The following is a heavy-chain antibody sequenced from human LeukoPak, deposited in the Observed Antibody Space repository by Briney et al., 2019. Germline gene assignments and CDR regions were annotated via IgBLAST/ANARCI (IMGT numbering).Heavy chain of an antibody. D-gene: IGHD1-26*01. Sequence: SVNVSFTSSAGTFSTYSISWVRQAPGQGLEWMGRIIPIFGTANYAQKFQGRVTITADKSTSTAYMELSSLRSEDTAVYYCARKDGSADDWFDPWGQGTLVTVSS. V-gene: IGHV1-69*06. CDR2: IIPIFGTA. CDR1: AGTFSTYS. CDR3: ARKDGSADDWFDP. J-gene: IGHJ5*02.